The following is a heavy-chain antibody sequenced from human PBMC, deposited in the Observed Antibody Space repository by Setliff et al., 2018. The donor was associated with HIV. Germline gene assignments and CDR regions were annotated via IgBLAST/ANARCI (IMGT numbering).Heavy chain of an antibody. CDR3: ARSTPEGGSCYYFDY. V-gene: IGHV4-31*03. CDR1: GGSISSGGYY. CDR2: IYYSGST. Sequence: PSETLSLTCTVSGGSISSGGYYWSWIRQHPGKGLEWIGYIYYSGSTYYNPSLKSRVTISVDTSKNQFSLKLSSVTAADTAVYYCARSTPEGGSCYYFDYWGQGTLVTVSS. D-gene: IGHD2-15*01. J-gene: IGHJ4*02.